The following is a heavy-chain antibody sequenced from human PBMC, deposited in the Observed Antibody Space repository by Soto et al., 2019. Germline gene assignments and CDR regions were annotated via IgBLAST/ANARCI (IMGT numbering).Heavy chain of an antibody. D-gene: IGHD3-3*01. J-gene: IGHJ6*02. CDR2: IYPGDSDT. Sequence: GESLKISCKGSGYSLTSYWIGWVRQMPGKGLEWMGIIYPGDSDTRYSPSFQGQVTISADKSISTAYLQWSSLKASDTAMYYCARVQDFWSGYHLRYYYYGMDVWGQGTTVTVSS. CDR1: GYSLTSYW. CDR3: ARVQDFWSGYHLRYYYYGMDV. V-gene: IGHV5-51*01.